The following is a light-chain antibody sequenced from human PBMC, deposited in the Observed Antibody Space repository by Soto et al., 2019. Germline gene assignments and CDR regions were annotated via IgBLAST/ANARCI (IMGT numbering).Light chain of an antibody. CDR2: GAF. Sequence: EIVLTQSPATLSVYQGERATLSCRASQTVSSNLAWYQQKPGQAPRLLIYGAFTRANGIPARFSGSGSGTEFTLTIRSLQSEDFAIYYCQQYKNWPPLTFGGGTKVESK. V-gene: IGKV3-15*01. J-gene: IGKJ4*01. CDR3: QQYKNWPPLT. CDR1: QTVSSN.